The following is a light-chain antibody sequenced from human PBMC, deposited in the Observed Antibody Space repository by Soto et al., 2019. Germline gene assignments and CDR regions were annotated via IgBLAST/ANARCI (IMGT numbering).Light chain of an antibody. Sequence: QAVVTQSPSASASLGASVKLTCTLSSGHSSYAIAWHQQQPEKGPRYLMKLSSDGSHSKGDGIPDRFSGSSSGAERYLTISSLPSEDEADYYCQTWDTGARVVFGGGTKLTVL. V-gene: IGLV4-69*01. J-gene: IGLJ2*01. CDR2: LSSDGSH. CDR1: SGHSSYA. CDR3: QTWDTGARVV.